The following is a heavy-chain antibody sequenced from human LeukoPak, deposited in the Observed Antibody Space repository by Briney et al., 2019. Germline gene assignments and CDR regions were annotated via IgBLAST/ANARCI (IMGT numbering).Heavy chain of an antibody. CDR2: INHSGST. V-gene: IGHV4-34*01. CDR1: GGSFSGHY. CDR3: ASVRYNWNLDY. J-gene: IGHJ4*02. D-gene: IGHD1-20*01. Sequence: SETLSLTCAVYGGSFSGHYWSWIRQPPGKGLEWIGEINHSGSTNYNPSLKSRVTISVDTSKNQFSLKLSSVTAADTAVYYCASVRYNWNLDYWGQGTLVTASS.